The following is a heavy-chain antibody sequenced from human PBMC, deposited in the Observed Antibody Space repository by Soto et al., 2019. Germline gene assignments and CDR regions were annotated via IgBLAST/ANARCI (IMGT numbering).Heavy chain of an antibody. Sequence: SETLSLTCTVSGGSISSYYWSWIRQPPGKGLEWIGYIYYSGSTNYNPSLKSRVTISVDTSKNQFSLKLSSVTAADTAVYYCARGTVAGTAHMDVWGKGTTVTVSS. CDR2: IYYSGST. V-gene: IGHV4-59*08. J-gene: IGHJ6*03. CDR3: ARGTVAGTAHMDV. D-gene: IGHD6-19*01. CDR1: GGSISSYY.